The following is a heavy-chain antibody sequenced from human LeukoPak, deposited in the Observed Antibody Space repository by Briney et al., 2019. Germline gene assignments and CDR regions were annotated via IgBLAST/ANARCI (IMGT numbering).Heavy chain of an antibody. CDR3: ARARGFTNWFDP. J-gene: IGHJ5*02. V-gene: IGHV1-2*02. Sequence: SVKVSCKASGYTFTGYYMHWVRQAPGQGLEWMGWINPNSGGTNYAQKFQGRVTMTRDTSISTAYMELSRLRSDDTAVYYCARARGFTNWFDPWGQGTLVTVSS. D-gene: IGHD3-10*01. CDR1: GYTFTGYY. CDR2: INPNSGGT.